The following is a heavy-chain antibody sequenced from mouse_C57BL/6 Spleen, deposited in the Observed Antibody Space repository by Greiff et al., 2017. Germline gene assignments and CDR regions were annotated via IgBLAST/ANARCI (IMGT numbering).Heavy chain of an antibody. D-gene: IGHD2-12*01. V-gene: IGHV7-1*01. CDR3: ARDTYYSLFAY. J-gene: IGHJ3*01. CDR1: GFTFSDFY. CDR2: SRNKANDYTT. Sequence: EVKVVESGGGLVQSGRSLRLSCATSGFTFSDFYMEWVRQAPGKGLEWIAASRNKANDYTTEYSASVKGRFIVSRDTSQSILYLQMNALRAEDTAIYYCARDTYYSLFAYWGQGTLVTVSA.